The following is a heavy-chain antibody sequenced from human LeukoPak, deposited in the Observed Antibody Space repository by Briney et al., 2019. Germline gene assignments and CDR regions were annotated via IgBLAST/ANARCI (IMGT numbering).Heavy chain of an antibody. D-gene: IGHD2-8*01. Sequence: PGGSLRLSCAASGFTCTSHDMHWVRQAPSKWREWETSVRSDRSDKKYADSVKGRFAISRDNSKNTLSLQMISQRTEDTAMYYCAKSLYPDAFDIWGPGTMVTVS. CDR3: AKSLYPDAFDI. J-gene: IGHJ3*02. CDR2: VRSDRSDK. CDR1: GFTCTSHD. V-gene: IGHV3-30*02.